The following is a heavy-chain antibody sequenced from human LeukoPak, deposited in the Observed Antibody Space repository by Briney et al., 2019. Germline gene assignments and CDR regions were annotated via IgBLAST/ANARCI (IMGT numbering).Heavy chain of an antibody. V-gene: IGHV3-53*01. J-gene: IGHJ4*02. Sequence: GGSLRLSCAASGFTVSGNYMSWVRQAPGKGLEWVSVIYSGGDTYSADSVKGRFTISRDNSKNTVYLQMNSLRAEDTAVYYCAREGGGDYGDYLRYWGQGTLVTVSP. CDR1: GFTVSGNY. CDR2: IYSGGDT. CDR3: AREGGGDYGDYLRY. D-gene: IGHD4-17*01.